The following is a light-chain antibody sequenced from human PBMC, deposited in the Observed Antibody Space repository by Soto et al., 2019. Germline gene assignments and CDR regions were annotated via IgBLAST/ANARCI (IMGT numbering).Light chain of an antibody. J-gene: IGLJ1*01. Sequence: ALTQPPSVSGSPGQSVAISCTGTSGDIGAYDFVSWYQHYPGKAPKVMIYDVTKRPSGVPDRFSGSKSGNTASLTISGLQAEDEADYFCCSYAGSYSYVFGPGTKVTVL. V-gene: IGLV2-11*01. CDR3: CSYAGSYSYV. CDR2: DVT. CDR1: SGDIGAYDF.